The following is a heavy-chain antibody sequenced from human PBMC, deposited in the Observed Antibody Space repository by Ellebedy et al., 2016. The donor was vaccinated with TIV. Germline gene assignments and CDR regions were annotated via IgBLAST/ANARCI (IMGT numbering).Heavy chain of an antibody. CDR2: IYQDGSAK. V-gene: IGHV3-7*01. CDR3: ARRGSYGDYAVQVNNWFDS. D-gene: IGHD4-17*01. J-gene: IGHJ5*01. CDR1: GFSFRNYW. Sequence: PGGSLRLSCTASGFSFRNYWMGWVRQAPGKGLEWVANIYQDGSAKYVVDSVKGRFTISRDNAKNSFELQMNSLRVEDTAVYYCARRGSYGDYAVQVNNWFDSWGQGTLVTVSS.